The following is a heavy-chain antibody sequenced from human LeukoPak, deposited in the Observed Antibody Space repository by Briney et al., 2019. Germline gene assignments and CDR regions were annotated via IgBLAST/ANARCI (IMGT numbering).Heavy chain of an antibody. CDR3: ARSLSKAGIDY. J-gene: IGHJ4*02. Sequence: YPSETLSLTCAVSGYSISSGRYWGWIRQPPGKGLEWIGSVFHSGSTYYNPSLKSRVTISVDTSKNQFSLNLRSVTAADTAMYFCARSLSKAGIDYWGQGTLVTVSS. V-gene: IGHV4-38-2*01. CDR1: GYSISSGRY. D-gene: IGHD4-11*01. CDR2: VFHSGST.